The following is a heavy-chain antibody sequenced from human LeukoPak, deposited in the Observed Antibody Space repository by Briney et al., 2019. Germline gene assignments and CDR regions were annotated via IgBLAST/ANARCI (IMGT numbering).Heavy chain of an antibody. D-gene: IGHD2-15*01. CDR2: LYSGGYT. V-gene: IGHV3-66*02. J-gene: IGHJ5*01. Sequence: GGSLRLSCAASAFTVSSNYMNWVRQAPGKGLEWVSVLYSGGYTYYADSVRGRFTISRDNSKNTLYLQMNSQRPEDTAVYYCARELHGFDSWGQGTLVTVSS. CDR3: ARELHGFDS. CDR1: AFTVSSNY.